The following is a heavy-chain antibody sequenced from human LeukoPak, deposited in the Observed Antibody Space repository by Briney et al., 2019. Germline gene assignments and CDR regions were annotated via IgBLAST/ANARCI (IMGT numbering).Heavy chain of an antibody. Sequence: SETLSLTCTVSGGSISSYYWSWIRQPAGKGLEWIGRIYTSGSTNYNPSLKSRVTMSVDTSKNQFSLKLSSVTAADTAVYYCARGFSEEVPGAMISWGQGTLVTVSS. CDR2: IYTSGST. D-gene: IGHD2-2*01. J-gene: IGHJ5*02. CDR1: GGSISSYY. CDR3: ARGFSEEVPGAMIS. V-gene: IGHV4-4*07.